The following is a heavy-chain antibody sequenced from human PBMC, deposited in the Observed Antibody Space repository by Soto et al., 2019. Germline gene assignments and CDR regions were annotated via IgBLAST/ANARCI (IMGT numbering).Heavy chain of an antibody. D-gene: IGHD2-2*02. CDR3: ARACSSTSCYNGAADY. Sequence: QVQLQQWGAGLLKPSETLSLTCAVYGGSFSGYYWSWIRQSPGKGLEWIGEINHSGSTNYNPSLKRRVTISVDTSKNQFSLKLSSVTAADTAVYYCARACSSTSCYNGAADYWGQGTLVTVSS. J-gene: IGHJ4*02. CDR1: GGSFSGYY. V-gene: IGHV4-34*01. CDR2: INHSGST.